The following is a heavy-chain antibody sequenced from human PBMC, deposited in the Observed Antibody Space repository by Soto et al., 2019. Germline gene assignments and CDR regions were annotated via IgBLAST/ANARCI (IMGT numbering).Heavy chain of an antibody. J-gene: IGHJ6*02. CDR1: GFTFSSYA. Sequence: GGSLRLSCAASGFTFSSYAMSWVRQAPGKGLELVSAISGSGGSTYYADSVKGRFTISRDNSKNTLYLQMNSLRAEDTAVYYCAKALGSSTTKFTDYYYGMDVWGQGTTVTVSS. CDR3: AKALGSSTTKFTDYYYGMDV. CDR2: ISGSGGST. V-gene: IGHV3-23*01. D-gene: IGHD3-9*01.